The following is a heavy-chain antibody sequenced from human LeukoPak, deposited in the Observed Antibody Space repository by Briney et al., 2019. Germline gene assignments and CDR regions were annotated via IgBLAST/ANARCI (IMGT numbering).Heavy chain of an antibody. Sequence: VASVKVSCKASGYTFTGYYMHWVRQAPGQGLEWMGWINPNSGGTNYAQKFQGRVTMTRDTSISTAYMELSRLRSDDTAVYYCARARAGGYGRHAVDYWGQGTLVTVSS. CDR1: GYTFTGYY. V-gene: IGHV1-2*02. CDR3: ARARAGGYGRHAVDY. J-gene: IGHJ4*02. D-gene: IGHD3-22*01. CDR2: INPNSGGT.